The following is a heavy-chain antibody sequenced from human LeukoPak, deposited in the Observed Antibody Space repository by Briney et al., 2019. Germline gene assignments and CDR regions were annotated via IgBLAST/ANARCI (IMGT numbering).Heavy chain of an antibody. J-gene: IGHJ3*02. V-gene: IGHV3-72*01. Sequence: GGSLRLSCAASGFIFSDHYMDWVRQAPVKGLEWVGRTRNEANIYTTKCAASVKGRFTISRDDSKNSLYLQMNSLKTEDTAVYYCASPVGATTVRAFDIWGQGTMVTVSS. CDR1: GFIFSDHY. CDR2: TRNEANIYTT. D-gene: IGHD1-26*01. CDR3: ASPVGATTVRAFDI.